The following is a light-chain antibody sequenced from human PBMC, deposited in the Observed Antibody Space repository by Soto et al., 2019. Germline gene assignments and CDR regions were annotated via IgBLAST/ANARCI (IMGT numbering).Light chain of an antibody. CDR2: DVR. Sequence: QSALTQPASVSGSPGQSITISCTGTSSDVGGYNYISWYQQHPGKAPKFIIYDVRNRPSGVSNRLSGSRSGNTASLTISGLQAEDEADYYCSSYTSSNTVIFGGGTKLTVL. CDR3: SSYTSSNTVI. CDR1: SSDVGGYNY. J-gene: IGLJ2*01. V-gene: IGLV2-14*03.